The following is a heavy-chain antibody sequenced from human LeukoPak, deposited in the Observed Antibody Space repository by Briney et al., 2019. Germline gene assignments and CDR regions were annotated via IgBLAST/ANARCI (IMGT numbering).Heavy chain of an antibody. CDR1: GFTLNTNY. Sequence: GGSLRLSCAASGFTLNTNYMNWVRQVPGKGLEWVSVIYAGGNTYYADSVKERFTISRDNAKNTLYLQMNGLRVEDTAVYFCTRGMDYYDNRGYTTDSWGQGTLVTVAS. V-gene: IGHV3-66*01. CDR3: TRGMDYYDNRGYTTDS. CDR2: IYAGGNT. D-gene: IGHD3-22*01. J-gene: IGHJ4*02.